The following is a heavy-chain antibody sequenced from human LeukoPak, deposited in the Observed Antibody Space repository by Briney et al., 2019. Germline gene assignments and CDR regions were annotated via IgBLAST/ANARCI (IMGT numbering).Heavy chain of an antibody. V-gene: IGHV4-30-4*08. J-gene: IGHJ4*02. D-gene: IGHD2-2*01. CDR1: GGSISSGGYY. CDR2: LYYSGRT. CDR3: ARADCSSTSCYPKRAITSFDY. Sequence: PSETLSLTCTVSGGSISSGGYYWSWIRQPPGKGLEWIGYLYYSGRTYYNPSLKSRVTISVDTSKNQFSLKLSSVTAADPAVYYCARADCSSTSCYPKRAITSFDYWGQGTLVTVSS.